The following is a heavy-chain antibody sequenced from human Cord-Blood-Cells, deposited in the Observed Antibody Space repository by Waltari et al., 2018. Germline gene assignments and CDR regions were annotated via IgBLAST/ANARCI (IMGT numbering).Heavy chain of an antibody. J-gene: IGHJ5*02. CDR3: ARDLFSGRYAKGWFDP. CDR1: GFTFSSYW. Sequence: EVQLVESGGGLVQPGGSLRLSCAASGFTFSSYWMHWVRHAPGKGLVWVARSNSHGSSTSYADSVKGRFTISRDNAKNTLYLQMNSLRAEDTAVYYCARDLFSGRYAKGWFDPWGQGTLVTVSS. V-gene: IGHV3-74*01. D-gene: IGHD3-16*01. CDR2: SNSHGSST.